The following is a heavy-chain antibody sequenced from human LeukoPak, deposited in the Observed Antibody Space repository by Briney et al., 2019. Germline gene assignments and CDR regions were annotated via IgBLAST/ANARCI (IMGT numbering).Heavy chain of an antibody. V-gene: IGHV1-69*05. CDR2: IIPIFGTA. J-gene: IGHJ6*02. CDR3: ARDQSYHDYVRNYYYGMDV. CDR1: GGTFSSYA. D-gene: IGHD3-16*01. Sequence: GASVNVSCTASGGTFSSYAISWVRQAPGQGLEWMGGIIPIFGTANYAQKFQGRVTITTDESTSTAYMELSSLRSEDTAVYYCARDQSYHDYVRNYYYGMDVWGQGTTVTVSS.